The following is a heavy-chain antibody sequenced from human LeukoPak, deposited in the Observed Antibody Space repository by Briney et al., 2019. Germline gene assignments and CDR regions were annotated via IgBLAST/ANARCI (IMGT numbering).Heavy chain of an antibody. CDR2: IYHSGST. V-gene: IGHV4-4*02. D-gene: IGHD5-24*01. CDR3: ARGRRWLQFGY. J-gene: IGHJ4*02. Sequence: SETLSLTCAVSGGSISSSNWWSWVRQPPGKGLEWIGEIYHSGSTNYNPSLKSRVTISVDTSKNQFSLKLSSVTAADTAVYYCARGRRWLQFGYWGQGTLVTVSS. CDR1: GGSISSSNW.